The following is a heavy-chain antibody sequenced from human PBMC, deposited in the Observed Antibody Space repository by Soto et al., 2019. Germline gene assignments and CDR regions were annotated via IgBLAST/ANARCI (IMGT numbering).Heavy chain of an antibody. Sequence: EVQLVESGGGLVQPGRSLRLSCAVSGSTSNEYAMHWLRQAPGKGLEWVSGIFLESDRTGYADSVKGRFTTSRDKAKNSLYLQMNRLRPEDTALYYCGKDGKAGGLDFWGQGTLVTVSS. V-gene: IGHV3-9*02. D-gene: IGHD2-15*01. J-gene: IGHJ4*02. CDR1: GSTSNEYA. CDR3: GKDGKAGGLDF. CDR2: IFLESDRT.